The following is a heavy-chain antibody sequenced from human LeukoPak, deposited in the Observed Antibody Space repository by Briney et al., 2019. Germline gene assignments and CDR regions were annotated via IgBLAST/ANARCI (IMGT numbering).Heavy chain of an antibody. CDR3: ARHAGQWPAFHGFDI. CDR2: INHSGST. V-gene: IGHV4-34*01. J-gene: IGHJ3*02. CDR1: GGSFSGYY. D-gene: IGHD6-19*01. Sequence: PSETLSLTCAVYGGSFSGYYWSWIRQPPGKGLEWIGEINHSGSTNYNPSLKSRVTISVDTSKNQFSLNLSSVTAADTAVYYCARHAGQWPAFHGFDIWGQGTMVTVSS.